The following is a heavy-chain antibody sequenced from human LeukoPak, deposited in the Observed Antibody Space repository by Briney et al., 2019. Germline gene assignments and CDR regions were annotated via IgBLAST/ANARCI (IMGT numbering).Heavy chain of an antibody. J-gene: IGHJ5*02. CDR3: ARRYCSGGSCYSGGNWFDP. Sequence: SETLSLTCTVSGGSISSYYWSWIRQPPGKGLEWIGYTYYSGSTNYNPSLKSRVTISVDTSKNQFSLKLSSVTAADMAVYYCARRYCSGGSCYSGGNWFDPWGQGTLVTVSS. V-gene: IGHV4-59*08. D-gene: IGHD2-15*01. CDR2: TYYSGST. CDR1: GGSISSYY.